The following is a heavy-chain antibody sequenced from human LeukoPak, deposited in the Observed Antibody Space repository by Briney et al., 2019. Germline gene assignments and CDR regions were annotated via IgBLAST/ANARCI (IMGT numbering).Heavy chain of an antibody. CDR3: AREGYSSGWFDAFDI. V-gene: IGHV3-21*01. J-gene: IGHJ3*02. D-gene: IGHD6-19*01. CDR1: GFTFSSYS. CDR2: ISSSSSYI. Sequence: GGSLRLSCAASGFTFSSYSMNWVRQAPGKGLEWVSSISSSSSYIYYADSVKGRFTISRDNAKNSLYLQMNSLRAEDTAVYYCAREGYSSGWFDAFDIWGQGTMVTVSS.